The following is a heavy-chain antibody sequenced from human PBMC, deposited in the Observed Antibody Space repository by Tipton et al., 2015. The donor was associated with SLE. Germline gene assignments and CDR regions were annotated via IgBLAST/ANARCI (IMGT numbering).Heavy chain of an antibody. J-gene: IGHJ2*01. V-gene: IGHV3-43*01. D-gene: IGHD6-19*01. CDR3: ARATHSSGWYIDL. Sequence: SLRLSCAASGFTFDDYTMHWVRQAPGKGLEWVSLISWDVSNTYYADSVKGRFTISRDNSKNSLYLQMNSLRTEDTALYYCARATHSSGWYIDLWGRGPLVTVSS. CDR2: ISWDVSNT. CDR1: GFTFDDYT.